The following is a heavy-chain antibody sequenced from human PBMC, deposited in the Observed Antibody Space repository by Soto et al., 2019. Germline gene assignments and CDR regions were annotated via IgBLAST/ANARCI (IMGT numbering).Heavy chain of an antibody. CDR3: ARETVYYYDLSYFDY. CDR1: GFTFSSYW. D-gene: IGHD3-22*01. J-gene: IGHJ4*02. V-gene: IGHV3-7*01. Sequence: EVQLVESGGGLVQPGGSLRLSCAASGFTFSSYWMSWVRQAPGKGLEWVANIKQDGSEKYYVDSVKGRFTISRDNAKNSLYLQMNRLRAEDTAVYYCARETVYYYDLSYFDYWGQGTLVTVSS. CDR2: IKQDGSEK.